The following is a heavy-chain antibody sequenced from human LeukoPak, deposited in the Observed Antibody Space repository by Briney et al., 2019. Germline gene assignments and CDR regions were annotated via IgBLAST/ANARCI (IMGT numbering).Heavy chain of an antibody. CDR3: ARVRVGQWLGNDAFDI. V-gene: IGHV1-18*01. J-gene: IGHJ3*02. CDR1: GYTFTSYG. CDR2: IGAYNGNT. Sequence: VASVKVSCKASGYTFTSYGISWVRQAPGQGLEWMGWIGAYNGNTNYAQKLQGRVTMTTDTSTSTAYMELRSLRSDDTAVYYCARVRVGQWLGNDAFDIWGQGTMVTVSS. D-gene: IGHD6-19*01.